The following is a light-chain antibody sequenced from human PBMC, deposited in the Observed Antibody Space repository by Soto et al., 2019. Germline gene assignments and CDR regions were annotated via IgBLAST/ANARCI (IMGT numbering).Light chain of an antibody. CDR1: QSVRSN. CDR2: GAS. Sequence: EIMMTQSPATLSVPPGERATLSCRASQSVRSNLAWYQQKPGQAPRLLIYGASTRATGIPARFSGSGSGTEFTLTISSLQSEDFAVYYCQQYSNWPPGTFGQGTKVDIK. CDR3: QQYSNWPPGT. J-gene: IGKJ1*01. V-gene: IGKV3-15*01.